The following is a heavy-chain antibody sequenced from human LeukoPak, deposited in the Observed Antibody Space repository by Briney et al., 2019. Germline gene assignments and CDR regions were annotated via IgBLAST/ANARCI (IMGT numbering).Heavy chain of an antibody. CDR2: INPSGGST. D-gene: IGHD6-19*01. CDR3: TSALIAVADTLEG. J-gene: IGHJ4*02. Sequence: ASVKVSCKASGYTFTSYYMHWVRQAPGQGLEWMGIINPSGGSTSYAQKFQGRVTMTRDTSTSTVYMELSSLRSEDTAVYYCTSALIAVADTLEGWGQGTLVTVSS. CDR1: GYTFTSYY. V-gene: IGHV1-46*01.